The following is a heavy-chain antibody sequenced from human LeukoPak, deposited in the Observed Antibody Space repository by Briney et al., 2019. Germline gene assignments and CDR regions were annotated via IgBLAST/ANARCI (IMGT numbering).Heavy chain of an antibody. V-gene: IGHV3-23*01. CDR2: VSARTNRT. D-gene: IGHD3-16*01. CDR1: GFDFVRDA. Sequence: GGSLRLSCAASGFDFVRDAMNWVRPPRGKWLKWVAGVSARTNRTFYADSVEGRFTLSRDKSKNTLFLQMDSLRGDDTAVYYCTREMGVPAWFDPWGQGTLVIVSS. J-gene: IGHJ5*02. CDR3: TREMGVPAWFDP.